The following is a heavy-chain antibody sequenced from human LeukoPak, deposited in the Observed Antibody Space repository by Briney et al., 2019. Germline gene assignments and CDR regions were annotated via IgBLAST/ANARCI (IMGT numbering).Heavy chain of an antibody. CDR1: GYTFTGYY. CDR2: INPNSGNT. D-gene: IGHD3-3*01. J-gene: IGHJ4*02. V-gene: IGHV1-8*02. CDR3: ARVARVLLLRFLEWSPPGPYYFDY. Sequence: ASVKVSCKASGYTFTGYYMHWVRQAPGQGLEWMGWINPNSGNTGYAQKFQGRVTMTRNTSISTAYMELSSLRSEDTAVYYCARVARVLLLRFLEWSPPGPYYFDYWGQGTLVTVSS.